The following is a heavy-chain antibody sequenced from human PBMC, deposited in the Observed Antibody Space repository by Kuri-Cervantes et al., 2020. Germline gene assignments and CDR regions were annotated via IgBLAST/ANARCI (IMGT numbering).Heavy chain of an antibody. D-gene: IGHD6-19*01. CDR3: ARDPGIAVAHYDY. Sequence: ASVKISCKASGYTFTGYYMHWVRQAPGQGLEWMGWISAYNGDTNYAQKLQGRVTMTTDTSTSTAYMELRSLRSDDTAVYYCARDPGIAVAHYDYWGQGTLVTVSS. CDR2: ISAYNGDT. V-gene: IGHV1-18*04. CDR1: GYTFTGYY. J-gene: IGHJ4*02.